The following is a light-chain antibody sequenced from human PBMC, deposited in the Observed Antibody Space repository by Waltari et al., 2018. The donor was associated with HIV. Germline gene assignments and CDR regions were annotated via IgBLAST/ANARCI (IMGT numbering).Light chain of an antibody. J-gene: IGKJ1*01. CDR1: QRISSY. CDR2: DAS. V-gene: IGKV3-11*01. CDR3: QQRSTWPPG. Sequence: EIVLTQSPVTLSLSPVERATLSYRAIQRISSYLAWYQQKPGPPPRLLIYDASNRATGIPARFTGSGSGTDFTLTISSLEPEDFAVYYCQQRSTWPPGFGQGTKVEIK.